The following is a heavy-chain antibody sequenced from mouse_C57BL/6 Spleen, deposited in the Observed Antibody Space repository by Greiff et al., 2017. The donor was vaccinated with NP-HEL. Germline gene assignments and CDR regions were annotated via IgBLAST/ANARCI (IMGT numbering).Heavy chain of an antibody. CDR3: ARERDDYDGYFDY. J-gene: IGHJ2*01. CDR1: GFTFSSYA. Sequence: EVKLVESGGGLVKPGGSLKLSCAASGFTFSSYAMSWVRQTPEKRLEWVATISDGGSYTYYPDNVKGRFTISRDNAKNNLYLQMSHLKSEDTAMYYCARERDDYDGYFDYWGQGTTLTVSS. D-gene: IGHD2-4*01. V-gene: IGHV5-4*01. CDR2: ISDGGSYT.